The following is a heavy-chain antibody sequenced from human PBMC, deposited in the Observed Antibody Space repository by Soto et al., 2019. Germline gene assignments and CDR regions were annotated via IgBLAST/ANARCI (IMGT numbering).Heavy chain of an antibody. D-gene: IGHD2-21*02. CDR1: GYSISSGYY. V-gene: IGHV4-38-2*01. Sequence: LSLTCGVSGYSISSGYYWGWIRQPPGKGLEWIASIFHSGSTYYNPSLKSRVTISVDTSKNQFSLKLSSVTAADTAVYYCARGLQYGGNSAYWGQGTLVTVSS. J-gene: IGHJ4*02. CDR2: IFHSGST. CDR3: ARGLQYGGNSAY.